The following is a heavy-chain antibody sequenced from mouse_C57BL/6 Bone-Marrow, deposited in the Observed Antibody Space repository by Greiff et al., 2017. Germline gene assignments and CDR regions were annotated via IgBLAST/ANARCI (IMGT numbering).Heavy chain of an antibody. CDR1: GYTFTSYW. CDR3: ARMGYDGYYPAGFGD. CDR2: IDPSDSDT. Sequence: QVQLQQPGAELVRPGSSVKLSCKASGYTFTSYWMHWVKQRPIQGLEWIGNIDPSDSDTHYNQKFKNKATLTVDKSSSTAYMQLSSLTSEDSAVYYCARMGYDGYYPAGFGDWGQGVLVT. D-gene: IGHD2-3*01. J-gene: IGHJ3*02. V-gene: IGHV1-52*01.